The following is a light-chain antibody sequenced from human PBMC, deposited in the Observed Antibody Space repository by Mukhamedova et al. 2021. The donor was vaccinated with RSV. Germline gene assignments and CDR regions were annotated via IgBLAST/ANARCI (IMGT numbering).Light chain of an antibody. J-gene: IGKJ1*01. CDR3: QQSDILWT. CDR2: AAS. V-gene: IGKV1-39*01. Sequence: WYQRRVHGKVPKLLIYAASGLQGGVSSRFSGSGSGTDFTLTISSLQPEDSATYYCQQSDILWTFGQGTKVEIK.